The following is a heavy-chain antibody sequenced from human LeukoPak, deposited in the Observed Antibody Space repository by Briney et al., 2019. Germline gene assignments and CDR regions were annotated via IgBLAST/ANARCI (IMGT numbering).Heavy chain of an antibody. Sequence: PGGSLRLSCAASGFTFSNAWMSWGRQAPGKGLEWVGRIKSKTDGGTTDYAAPVKGRFTISRDDSKNTLYLQMNSLKTEHTAVYYCNTEEYAPEGFLEWQLPDWYFDLWGRGTLVTVSS. D-gene: IGHD3-3*01. CDR2: IKSKTDGGTT. CDR1: GFTFSNAW. V-gene: IGHV3-15*01. CDR3: NTEEYAPEGFLEWQLPDWYFDL. J-gene: IGHJ2*01.